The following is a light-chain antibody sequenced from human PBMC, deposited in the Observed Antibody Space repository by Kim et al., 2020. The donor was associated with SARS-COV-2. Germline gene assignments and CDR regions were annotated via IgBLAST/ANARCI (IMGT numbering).Light chain of an antibody. J-gene: IGLJ3*02. CDR2: SNT. CDR1: SSNIGSNS. V-gene: IGLV1-44*01. Sequence: QAPSASGTPGQRLTISCSGSSSNIGSNSVNWYQQFPEAAPKLLIYSNTHRPSRVTDRFSGSKSGTSASLAISGLQSEDETDYYCAAWDASLNGPVFG. CDR3: AAWDASLNGPV.